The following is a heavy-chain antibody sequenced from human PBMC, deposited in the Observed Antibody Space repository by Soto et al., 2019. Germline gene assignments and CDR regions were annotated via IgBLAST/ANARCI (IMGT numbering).Heavy chain of an antibody. Sequence: EVQLLEAGGGLVQPGGSLRLSCAASGFTFSSYAMSWVRQAPGKGLEWVSAISGSGGNTYYADSVKGRFTNSRDNSKNTLYLQMNSLRAEDTAVYYCAKSLEARPYDYWGQGTLVTVSS. CDR2: ISGSGGNT. D-gene: IGHD6-6*01. J-gene: IGHJ4*02. CDR1: GFTFSSYA. CDR3: AKSLEARPYDY. V-gene: IGHV3-23*01.